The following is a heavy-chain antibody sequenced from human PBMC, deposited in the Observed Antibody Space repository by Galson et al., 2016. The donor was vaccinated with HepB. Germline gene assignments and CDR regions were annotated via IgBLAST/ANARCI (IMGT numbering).Heavy chain of an antibody. Sequence: QSGAEVKKPGESLKISCKGSGSSFTTYWIAWVRQMPGKGLEWMGIIYPGNSDTRYSPSFQGQVTISADKSISTAYLHYRSLKASDTAMYYCAKSTPGSYPTAEYLQQGGQGTLATVSS. CDR2: IYPGNSDT. D-gene: IGHD1-26*01. J-gene: IGHJ1*01. CDR3: AKSTPGSYPTAEYLQQ. CDR1: GSSFTTYW. V-gene: IGHV5-51*01.